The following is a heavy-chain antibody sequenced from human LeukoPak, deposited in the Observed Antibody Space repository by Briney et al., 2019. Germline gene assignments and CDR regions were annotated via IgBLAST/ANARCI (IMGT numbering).Heavy chain of an antibody. V-gene: IGHV1-69*04. Sequence: SVKVSCKASGGTFSSYAISWVRQAPGQGLEWMGRIIPILGIANYAQKFQGRVTITADKSTSTAYMELRSLRSDDTAVYYCARDPLRYFDWLPPFDYWGQGTLVTVSS. CDR2: IIPILGIA. CDR1: GGTFSSYA. D-gene: IGHD3-9*01. J-gene: IGHJ4*02. CDR3: ARDPLRYFDWLPPFDY.